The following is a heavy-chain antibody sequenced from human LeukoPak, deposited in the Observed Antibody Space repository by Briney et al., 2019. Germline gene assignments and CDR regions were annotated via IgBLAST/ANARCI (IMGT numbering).Heavy chain of an antibody. V-gene: IGHV3-23*01. Sequence: PGGSLRLSCSASGFTFSTYAMNWVRQAPGKGLEWVSGISGSGGTTYYADSVKGRFTISRDNSKNTLYLQMNSLRAEDTAVYYCAKGVHQQLVWWFDPWGQGTLVTVSS. D-gene: IGHD6-13*01. CDR2: ISGSGGTT. CDR1: GFTFSTYA. CDR3: AKGVHQQLVWWFDP. J-gene: IGHJ5*02.